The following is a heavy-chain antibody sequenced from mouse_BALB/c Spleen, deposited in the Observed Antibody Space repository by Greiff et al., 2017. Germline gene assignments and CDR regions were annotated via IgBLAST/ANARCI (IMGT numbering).Heavy chain of an antibody. J-gene: IGHJ2*01. D-gene: IGHD1-1*01. Sequence: QVQLQQSGAELAKPGASVKMSCTASGYTFTSYWMHWVKQRPVQGLEWIGYINPSTGYTEYNQKFKDKATLTADKSTSTAYMQLSSLTSEDSAVYDCARGGPNYVDFDYWGQGTTLTVSS. CDR2: INPSTGYT. V-gene: IGHV1-7*01. CDR3: ARGGPNYVDFDY. CDR1: GYTFTSYW.